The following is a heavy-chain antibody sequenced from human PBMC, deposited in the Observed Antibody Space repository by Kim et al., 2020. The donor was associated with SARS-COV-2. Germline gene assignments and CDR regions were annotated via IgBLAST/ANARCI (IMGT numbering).Heavy chain of an antibody. CDR1: GFTVSSNY. CDR3: AKKGFLAAYCSMDV. Sequence: GGSLRLSCAASGFTVSSNYMSWVRQAPGKGLEWVSVIYSGRNTYYADSVKGRFTISRDNSKNTLYLQMNNLRVEDTAVYYCAKKGFLAAYCSMDVWGQGTTVTVSS. J-gene: IGHJ6*02. V-gene: IGHV3-53*01. CDR2: IYSGRNT. D-gene: IGHD2-21*02.